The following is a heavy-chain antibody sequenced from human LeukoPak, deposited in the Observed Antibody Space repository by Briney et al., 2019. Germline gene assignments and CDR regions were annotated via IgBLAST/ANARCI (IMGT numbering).Heavy chain of an antibody. D-gene: IGHD3-22*01. CDR2: ISAYNGNT. Sequence: GASVKVSCEASGYTFTSYGISWVRQAPGQGLEWMGWISAYNGNTNYAQKLQGRVTMTTDTSTSTAYMELRSLRSDDTAVYYCARDDSTGYDPRFWHWGQGTLVTVSS. J-gene: IGHJ4*02. CDR1: GYTFTSYG. V-gene: IGHV1-18*01. CDR3: ARDDSTGYDPRFWH.